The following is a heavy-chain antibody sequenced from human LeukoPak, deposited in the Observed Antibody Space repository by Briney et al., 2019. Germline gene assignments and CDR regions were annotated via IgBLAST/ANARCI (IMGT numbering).Heavy chain of an antibody. CDR3: ARASPYYYYMDV. CDR1: GFTFGSYT. Sequence: PGGSLRLSCAASGFTFGSYTMNWVRQAPGKGLEWVSYISSSGSTIYYADSVKGRFTISRDNAKNSLYMQMNSLRAEDTAVYYCARASPYYYYMDVWGKGTTVTVSS. J-gene: IGHJ6*03. CDR2: ISSSGSTI. V-gene: IGHV3-48*01.